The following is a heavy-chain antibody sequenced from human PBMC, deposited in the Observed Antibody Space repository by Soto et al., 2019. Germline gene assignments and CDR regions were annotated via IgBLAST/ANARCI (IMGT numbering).Heavy chain of an antibody. D-gene: IGHD4-17*01. CDR1: GFTFSSYA. V-gene: IGHV3-23*01. CDR3: ADTVSGVSYYGMDV. CDR2: ISDSGGSI. J-gene: IGHJ6*02. Sequence: GGSLRLSCAASGFTFSSYAMSWVRQAPGKGLEWVAGISDSGGSIYYADSVKGRFTISRDNSKNTLYLQMNSLRAEDTAVYYCADTVSGVSYYGMDVWGQGTTVTVSS.